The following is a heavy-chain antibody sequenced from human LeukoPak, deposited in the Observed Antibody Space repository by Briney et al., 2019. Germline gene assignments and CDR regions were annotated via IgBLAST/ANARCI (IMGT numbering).Heavy chain of an antibody. CDR1: GFTFSSYS. CDR2: ISSSSSYI. J-gene: IGHJ6*03. Sequence: GGSLRLSCAASGFTFSSYSMNWVRQAPGKGREGVSSISSSSSYIYYADSVKGRFTISRDNAKNSLYLQMNSLRAEDTAVYYCARDRRVDIESYYYYYMDVWGKGTTVTVSS. V-gene: IGHV3-21*01. CDR3: ARDRRVDIESYYYYYMDV. D-gene: IGHD5-12*01.